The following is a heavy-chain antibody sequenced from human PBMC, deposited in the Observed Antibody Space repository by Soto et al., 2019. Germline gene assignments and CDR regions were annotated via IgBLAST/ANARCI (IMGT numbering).Heavy chain of an antibody. Sequence: GGSLRLSCAASGFTFDDYGMSWVRQAPGKGLEWVSGINWNGGSTGYADSVKGRFTISRDNAKNSLYLQMNSLRAEDTALYYCARSVGYSYVQEYFEYWGQGTLVTVSS. CDR2: INWNGGST. CDR1: GFTFDDYG. V-gene: IGHV3-20*04. CDR3: ARSVGYSYVQEYFEY. D-gene: IGHD5-18*01. J-gene: IGHJ4*02.